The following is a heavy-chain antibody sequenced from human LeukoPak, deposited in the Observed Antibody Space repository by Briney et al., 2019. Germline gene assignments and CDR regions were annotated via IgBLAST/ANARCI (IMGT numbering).Heavy chain of an antibody. V-gene: IGHV4-4*02. D-gene: IGHD6-13*01. Sequence: PSGTLSLTCAVSGGSISSSNWWSWVRQPPGKGLEWIGEIYHSGSTNYNPSLKSRVTISVDTSKNQFSLKLSSVTAADTAVYYCARVGYSSSWYGTETGNWFDPWGQGTLVTVSS. CDR2: IYHSGST. J-gene: IGHJ5*02. CDR3: ARVGYSSSWYGTETGNWFDP. CDR1: GGSISSSNW.